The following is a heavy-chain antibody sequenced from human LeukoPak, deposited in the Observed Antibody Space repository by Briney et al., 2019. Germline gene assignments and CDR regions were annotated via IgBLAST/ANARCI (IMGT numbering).Heavy chain of an antibody. Sequence: PSETLSLTCAVYGGSFSGYYWSWIRQPPGKGLEWIGEINHSGSTNYNPSLKSRVTISVDTSKNQFSLKLSSVTAADTAVYYCAGGPLSSSWYGWGQGTLVTVSS. CDR3: AGGPLSSSWYG. J-gene: IGHJ4*02. D-gene: IGHD6-13*01. CDR2: INHSGST. CDR1: GGSFSGYY. V-gene: IGHV4-34*01.